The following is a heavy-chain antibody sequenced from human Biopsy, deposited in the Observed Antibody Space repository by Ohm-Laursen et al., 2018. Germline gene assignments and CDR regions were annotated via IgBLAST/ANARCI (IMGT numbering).Heavy chain of an antibody. CDR1: GGTFSASG. V-gene: IGHV1-69*06. CDR3: ATVRGLVWFGELIA. J-gene: IGHJ5*02. CDR2: IIPIFQTT. D-gene: IGHD3-10*01. Sequence: SVTASCKVIGGTFSASGISWVRLAPGHGLEFVGGIIPIFQTTHYAQSFQGRVTIVADKSTSTAYMELSSLRSDDTAIYYCATVRGLVWFGELIAWGQGTLVTVSS.